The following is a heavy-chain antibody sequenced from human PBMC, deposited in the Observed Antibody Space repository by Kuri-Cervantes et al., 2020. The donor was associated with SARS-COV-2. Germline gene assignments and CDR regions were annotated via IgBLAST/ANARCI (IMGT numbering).Heavy chain of an antibody. CDR2: ISSSSSYT. Sequence: LSLTCAASGFTFSDYYMSWIRQAPGKGLEWVSYISSSSSYTNYADSVKGRFTISRDNAKNSPYLQMNSLRAEDTAVYYCARDWAPGVAAREFDYWGQGTLVTVSS. CDR3: ARDWAPGVAAREFDY. CDR1: GFTFSDYY. D-gene: IGHD6-6*01. J-gene: IGHJ4*02. V-gene: IGHV3-11*06.